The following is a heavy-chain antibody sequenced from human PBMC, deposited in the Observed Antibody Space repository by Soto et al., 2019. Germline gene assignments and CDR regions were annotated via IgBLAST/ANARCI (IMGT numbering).Heavy chain of an antibody. CDR1: GASIINNNW. CDR3: ARDYTSSSRRFDF. CDR2: ISHTGTT. J-gene: IGHJ4*02. D-gene: IGHD6-13*01. Sequence: SSETLSLTCTVSGASIINNNWWSWVRQPPGKGLEWIGEISHTGTTNYNPSLRSRVTISLDKSKNQFSLNLNSVTAADTAVYYCARDYTSSSRRFDFWGQGTLVTVSS. V-gene: IGHV4-4*02.